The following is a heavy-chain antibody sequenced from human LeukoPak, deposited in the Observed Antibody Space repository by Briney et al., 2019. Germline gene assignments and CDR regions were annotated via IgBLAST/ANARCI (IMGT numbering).Heavy chain of an antibody. CDR2: ISHSGSA. V-gene: IGHV4-34*01. CDR3: ARLGFDP. CDR1: GGSLSGYN. Sequence: KPSETLSLTCAVYGGSLSGYNWHWIRQPLGKGLEWIGKISHSGSATYNPSLQSRLTMSVDTSKNQFSLKMNSMTAAETAVYYCARLGFDPWGQGILVIVSS. J-gene: IGHJ5*02.